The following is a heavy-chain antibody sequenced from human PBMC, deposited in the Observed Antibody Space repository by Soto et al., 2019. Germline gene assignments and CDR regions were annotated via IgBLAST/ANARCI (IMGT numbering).Heavy chain of an antibody. V-gene: IGHV3-23*01. Sequence: EVQLLESGGGLVQAGGSLRLSCAASGFTFSSYAMSWVRQAPGKGLEWVSAISGSGGSTYYADSVKGRFTISRDNSKNTLYLQMNSLRAEDTAVYYCAKDSTTTYYYDSSGIIGTFDYWGQGTLVTVSS. CDR3: AKDSTTTYYYDSSGIIGTFDY. CDR1: GFTFSSYA. CDR2: ISGSGGST. D-gene: IGHD3-22*01. J-gene: IGHJ4*02.